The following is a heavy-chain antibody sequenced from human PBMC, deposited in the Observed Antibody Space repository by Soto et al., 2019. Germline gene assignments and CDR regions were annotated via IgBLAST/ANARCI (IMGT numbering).Heavy chain of an antibody. CDR1: GFTFSSYA. J-gene: IGHJ5*02. V-gene: IGHV3-30-3*01. CDR2: ISYDGSNK. Sequence: GGSLRLSCAASGFTFSSYAMHWVRQAPGKGLEWVAVISYDGSNKYYADSVKGRFTISRDNSKNTLYLQMNSLRAEDTAVYYCAREGIVVVPAAILGGWFDPWGQGTLVTVSS. CDR3: AREGIVVVPAAILGGWFDP. D-gene: IGHD2-2*02.